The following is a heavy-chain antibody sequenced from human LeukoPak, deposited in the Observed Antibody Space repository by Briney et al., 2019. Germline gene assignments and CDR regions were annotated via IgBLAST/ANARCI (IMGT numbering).Heavy chain of an antibody. J-gene: IGHJ2*01. CDR2: IYYSGST. CDR1: GGSISSYY. D-gene: IGHD4-23*01. Sequence: KPSETLSLTCTVSGGSISSYYWSWIRQPPGKGLEWIGDIYYSGSTNYNPSLKSRVTISVDTSNNQFSLKLSSVTAADTAVYYCARGLRSEARTYGGGCFDFWGRGTLVTVSS. V-gene: IGHV4-59*01. CDR3: ARGLRSEARTYGGGCFDF.